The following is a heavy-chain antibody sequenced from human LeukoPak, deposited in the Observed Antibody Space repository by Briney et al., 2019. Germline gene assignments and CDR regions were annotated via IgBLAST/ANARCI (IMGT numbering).Heavy chain of an antibody. CDR1: GDGSFSGPY. J-gene: IGHJ4*02. V-gene: IGHV4-34*01. D-gene: IGHD3-22*01. CDR2: INHGGSS. CDR3: ARRPPYSSGYYPRDRALATDFDF. Sequence: PSETLSLTCAVSGDGSFSGPYWSWLRQPPGKGLEWIGHINHGGSSNYNPSLRSRVTISIDTSKKQFSLKLSSVNAADTAVYYCARRPPYSSGYYPRDRALATDFDFWGQGTLVTVSS.